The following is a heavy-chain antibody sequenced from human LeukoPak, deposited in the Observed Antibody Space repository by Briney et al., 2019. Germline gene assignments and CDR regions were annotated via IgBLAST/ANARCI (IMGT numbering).Heavy chain of an antibody. CDR2: IKQDGSEK. CDR1: GFTFSSYW. D-gene: IGHD3-22*01. Sequence: GGSLRLSCAASGFTFSSYWMSWVRQAPGKGLEWVANIKQDGSEKYYVDSVKGRFTISRDNDKNSLYLQMNSLRAEDTAVYYCARDGASITMIVVVITTPPDYWGQGTLVTVSS. J-gene: IGHJ4*02. V-gene: IGHV3-7*01. CDR3: ARDGASITMIVVVITTPPDY.